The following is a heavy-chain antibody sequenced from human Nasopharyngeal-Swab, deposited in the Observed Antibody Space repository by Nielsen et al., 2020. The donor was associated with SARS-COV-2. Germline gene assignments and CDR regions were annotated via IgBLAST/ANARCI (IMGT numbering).Heavy chain of an antibody. J-gene: IGHJ6*02. CDR2: ISAYNGNT. CDR3: ARGIVVVPAAIETAYYYYGTDV. Sequence: ASVKVSCKASGYTFTSYGISWVRQAPGQGLEWMGWISAYNGNTNYAQKLQGRVTMTTDTSTSTAYMELRSLRSDDTAVYYCARGIVVVPAAIETAYYYYGTDVWGQGTTVTVSS. V-gene: IGHV1-18*01. D-gene: IGHD2-2*01. CDR1: GYTFTSYG.